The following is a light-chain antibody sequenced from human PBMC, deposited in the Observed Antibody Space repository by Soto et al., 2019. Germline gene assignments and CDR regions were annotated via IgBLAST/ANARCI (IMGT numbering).Light chain of an antibody. CDR1: QSISSY. J-gene: IGKJ4*01. V-gene: IGKV1-39*01. CDR3: QQTYSTTRT. Sequence: DIQMTQSPSSLSASVGDRVTITCRASQSISSYLNWYQQKPGKAPKLLIYAASSLQSGVPSRFSGSGAGTDFTLTIRSLQPEDFATYYCQQTYSTTRTFGGGTKVELK. CDR2: AAS.